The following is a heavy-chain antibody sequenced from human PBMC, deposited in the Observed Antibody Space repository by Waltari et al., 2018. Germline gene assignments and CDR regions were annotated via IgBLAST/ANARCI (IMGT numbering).Heavy chain of an antibody. V-gene: IGHV3-33*01. D-gene: IGHD5-18*01. CDR2: IWYDGSNK. CDR3: ARAGGLWYYFDY. CDR1: GFTFSRYG. Sequence: QVQLVESGGGVVQPGRSLRLSCAASGFTFSRYGMPGVRQAPGKGLEWVAVIWYDGSNKYYADSVKGRFTISRDNSKNTLYLQMNSLRAEDTAVYYCARAGGLWYYFDYWGQGTLVTVSS. J-gene: IGHJ4*02.